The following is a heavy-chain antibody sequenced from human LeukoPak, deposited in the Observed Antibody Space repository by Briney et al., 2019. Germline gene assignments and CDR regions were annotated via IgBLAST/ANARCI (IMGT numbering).Heavy chain of an antibody. V-gene: IGHV4-34*01. D-gene: IGHD3-9*01. CDR3: ATSSFYYDILTGYYEYYFDY. Sequence: PSETLSLTCAVYGGSFSGYYWSWLRQPPGKGLEWIGEINHSGSTNYNPSLKSRVTISVDTSKNQFSLKLSSVTAADTAVYYCATSSFYYDILTGYYEYYFDYWGQGTLVTVSS. J-gene: IGHJ4*02. CDR2: INHSGST. CDR1: GGSFSGYY.